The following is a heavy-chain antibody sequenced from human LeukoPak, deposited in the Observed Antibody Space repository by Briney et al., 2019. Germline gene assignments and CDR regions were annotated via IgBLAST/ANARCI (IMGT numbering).Heavy chain of an antibody. Sequence: GGSLRLSCAASGFTFSSYAMSWVRQAPGKGLEWVSAISGSGGSTYYADSVKGRFTISRDNSKNTLYLQMNSLRAEDTAVYYCAKDATEYSSGWYRYWYFDLWGRGTLVTVSS. D-gene: IGHD6-19*01. CDR2: ISGSGGST. J-gene: IGHJ2*01. CDR3: AKDATEYSSGWYRYWYFDL. CDR1: GFTFSSYA. V-gene: IGHV3-23*01.